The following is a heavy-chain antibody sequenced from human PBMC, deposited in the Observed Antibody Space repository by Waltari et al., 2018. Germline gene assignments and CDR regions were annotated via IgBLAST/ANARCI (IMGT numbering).Heavy chain of an antibody. J-gene: IGHJ6*03. V-gene: IGHV4-34*01. D-gene: IGHD3-10*01. CDR1: GFPFSSYW. CDR3: ARQPGRVPGYYMDV. CDR2: INHSGST. Sequence: VQLVESGGGLVQPGGSLRLSCAASGFPFSSYWMSWVRQAPGKGLEWIGEINHSGSTNYNPSLKSRVTISVDTSKNQFSLKLSSVTAADTAVYYCARQPGRVPGYYMDVWGKGTTVTVSS.